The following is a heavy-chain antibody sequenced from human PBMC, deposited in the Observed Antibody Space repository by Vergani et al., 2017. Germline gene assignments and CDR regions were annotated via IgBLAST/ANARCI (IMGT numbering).Heavy chain of an antibody. CDR2: INHSGST. J-gene: IGHJ6*02. CDR3: ARGRWYYGSGSYFSSYYYYGMDV. D-gene: IGHD3-10*01. Sequence: QVQLQQWGAGLLKPSETLSLTCAVYVGSFSGYYWSWIRQPPGKGLEWIGEINHSGSTNSNPSPKSRVTISVDTSKNQFSLKLSSVTAADTAVYYCARGRWYYGSGSYFSSYYYYGMDVWGQGTTVTVSS. CDR1: VGSFSGYY. V-gene: IGHV4-34*01.